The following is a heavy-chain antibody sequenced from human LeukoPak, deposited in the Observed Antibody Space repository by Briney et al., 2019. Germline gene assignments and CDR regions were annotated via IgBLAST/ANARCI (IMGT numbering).Heavy chain of an antibody. D-gene: IGHD3-16*01. CDR2: ISGSGGST. Sequence: GGSLRLSCAASGFTFSSYAMSWVRQAPGKGLEWVSAISGSGGSTYYADSVKGRFTISRDNSKNTLYLQMNSLRAEGAAVYYCLIATSRVLAYWGQGTLVTVSS. CDR3: LIATSRVLAY. CDR1: GFTFSSYA. V-gene: IGHV3-23*01. J-gene: IGHJ4*02.